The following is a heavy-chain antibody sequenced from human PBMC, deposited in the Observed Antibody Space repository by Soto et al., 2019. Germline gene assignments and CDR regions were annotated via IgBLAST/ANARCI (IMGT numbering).Heavy chain of an antibody. D-gene: IGHD2-15*01. CDR1: GFTFSNYW. J-gene: IGHJ6*03. Sequence: EVQLVESGGGLVQPGGSLRLSCAASGFTFSNYWMYWVRQAPGKGLEGVSRINSDGSVSSYADSVKGRLTISRDNVKNTLDLQMDSLRAEDTAVYYCARGDCVGGTCYSLAGSFYYYMDVWGKGTTVTVFS. CDR2: INSDGSVS. V-gene: IGHV3-74*02. CDR3: ARGDCVGGTCYSLAGSFYYYMDV.